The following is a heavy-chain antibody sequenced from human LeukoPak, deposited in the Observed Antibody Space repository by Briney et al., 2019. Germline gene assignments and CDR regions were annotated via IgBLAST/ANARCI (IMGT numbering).Heavy chain of an antibody. CDR3: AAGDYYDSSGYYLPFDY. CDR2: IVVGSGNT. Sequence: SVKVSCKASGFTFTSSAVQWVRQARGQRLEWIGWIVVGSGNTNYAQKFRERVTITRDMSTSTAYMELSSLRSEDTAVYYCAAGDYYDSSGYYLPFDYWGQGTLVTVSS. D-gene: IGHD3-22*01. CDR1: GFTFTSSA. V-gene: IGHV1-58*01. J-gene: IGHJ4*02.